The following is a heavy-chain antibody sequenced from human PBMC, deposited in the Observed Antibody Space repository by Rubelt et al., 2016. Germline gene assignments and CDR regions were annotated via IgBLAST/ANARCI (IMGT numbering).Heavy chain of an antibody. CDR2: IYHSGST. Sequence: QLQESGPGLVKPSGTLSLTCAVSGGSISSTNWWSWVRQPPGKGLEWIGEIYHSGSTNYNPSLKSRVTISVDPSKNQFSLKLSSVTAADTAVYYCARGRRYRMGSSGWYPWGQGTLVTVSS. V-gene: IGHV4-4*02. J-gene: IGHJ5*02. CDR1: GGSISSTNW. CDR3: ARGRRYRMGSSGWYP. D-gene: IGHD6-19*01.